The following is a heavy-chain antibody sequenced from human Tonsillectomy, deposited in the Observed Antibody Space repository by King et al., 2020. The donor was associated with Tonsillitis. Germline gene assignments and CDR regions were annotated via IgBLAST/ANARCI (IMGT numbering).Heavy chain of an antibody. J-gene: IGHJ4*02. V-gene: IGHV4-59*01. D-gene: IGHD3-10*01. CDR2: IYYSGST. Sequence: VQLQESGPGLVKPSETPSLTCTVSGGSISSYYWSWIRQPPGKGLEWIGYIYYSGSTNYNPSLKSRVTISVDTSKNQFSLKLSSVTAADTAVYYCARDPVTNYGSGLGRFDYWGQGTLVTVSS. CDR3: ARDPVTNYGSGLGRFDY. CDR1: GGSISSYY.